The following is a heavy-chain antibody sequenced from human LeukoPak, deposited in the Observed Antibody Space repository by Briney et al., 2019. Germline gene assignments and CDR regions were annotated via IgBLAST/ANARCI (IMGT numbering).Heavy chain of an antibody. Sequence: ASVKDSCKASGYTFTRYYMHWVRQAPGQGLEWMGWINPNSGGTNYAQKFQGRVTMTRDTSISTAYMELSRLRSDDTAVYYCARDETPYYYDSSGYYDPWGQGTLVTVSS. CDR2: INPNSGGT. CDR1: GYTFTRYY. V-gene: IGHV1-2*02. D-gene: IGHD3-22*01. J-gene: IGHJ5*02. CDR3: ARDETPYYYDSSGYYDP.